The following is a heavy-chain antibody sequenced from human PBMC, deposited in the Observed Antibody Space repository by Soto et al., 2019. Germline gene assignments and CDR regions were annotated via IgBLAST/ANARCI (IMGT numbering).Heavy chain of an antibody. CDR1: GFTFSSYA. CDR2: ISGSGGRT. CDR3: AKDKHGNSLNGFDP. Sequence: EVQLLESGGRLLQPGGSLRLSCAASGFTFSSYAMSWVRQAPGKGLEWVSGISGSGGRTYYADSVKGRFTISRDNSKNTLYLQMKSMGADDTAVYYCAKDKHGNSLNGFDPWGQGTLVAVSS. V-gene: IGHV3-23*01. J-gene: IGHJ5*02. D-gene: IGHD1-1*01.